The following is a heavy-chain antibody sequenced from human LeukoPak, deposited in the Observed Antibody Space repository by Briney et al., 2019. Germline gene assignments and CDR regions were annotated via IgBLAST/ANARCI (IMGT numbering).Heavy chain of an antibody. CDR3: ARGGTYCSSTSCYDDWFDP. CDR2: INPNSGGT. D-gene: IGHD2-2*01. Sequence: ASVKASCKASGYTFTGYYMHWVRQAPGQGLGWMGWINPNSGGTNYAQKFQGRVTMTRDTSISTAYMELSRLRSDDTAVYYCARGGTYCSSTSCYDDWFDPWGQGTLVTVSS. CDR1: GYTFTGYY. J-gene: IGHJ5*02. V-gene: IGHV1-2*02.